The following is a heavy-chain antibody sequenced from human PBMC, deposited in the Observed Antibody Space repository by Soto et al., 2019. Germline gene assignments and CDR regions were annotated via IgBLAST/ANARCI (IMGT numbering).Heavy chain of an antibody. D-gene: IGHD1-26*01. CDR2: LGYDGGGR. CDR3: AREPVGPDYAMDV. V-gene: IGHV3-33*01. Sequence: QVQLVESGGGVVQPGRSLRLSCVASGFAFSSYGMQWVRQTPGKGLEWVAVLGYDGGGRYYADSVKGRFTISRDNSKNTPYLQMDSLRGEDTALYYCAREPVGPDYAMDVWGQGTTVTVSS. CDR1: GFAFSSYG. J-gene: IGHJ6*02.